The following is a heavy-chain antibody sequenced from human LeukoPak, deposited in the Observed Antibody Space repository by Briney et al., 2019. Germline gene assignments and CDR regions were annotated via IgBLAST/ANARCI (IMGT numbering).Heavy chain of an antibody. CDR1: GGSFSGYQ. CDR3: ARGARVGYSSGWSIDY. J-gene: IGHJ4*02. D-gene: IGHD6-19*01. V-gene: IGHV4-34*01. Sequence: SETLSFTCAVYGGSFSGYQWSWIRQPPGKGLEGIGEINQSGSTNFNPSLKSRVTISVDTSKNQFSLKLRSVTAADTAVYYCARGARVGYSSGWSIDYWGQGTLVTVSS. CDR2: INQSGST.